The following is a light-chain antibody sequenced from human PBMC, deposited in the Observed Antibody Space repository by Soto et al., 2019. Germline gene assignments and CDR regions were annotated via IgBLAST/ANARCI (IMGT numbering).Light chain of an antibody. CDR3: ASWDSSLTGGV. J-gene: IGLJ2*01. Sequence: QSVLTQPPSVSAAPGQKVTISCSGSSPNIGNNIVSWYQQLPGTAPKLLIYEDNKRPSGIPDRFSGSKSGTSATLGITGXXXXXXXEYYCASWDSSLTGGVFGGGTKVTVL. CDR1: SPNIGNNI. V-gene: IGLV1-51*02. CDR2: EDN.